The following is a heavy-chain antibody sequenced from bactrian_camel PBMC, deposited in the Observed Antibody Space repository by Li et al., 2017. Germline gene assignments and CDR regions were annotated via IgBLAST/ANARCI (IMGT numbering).Heavy chain of an antibody. CDR3: AKDPQSYHSGGYFSVDFGY. D-gene: IGHD2*01. CDR1: GITFSIYD. Sequence: QLVESGGGLVQPGGSLRISCAPSGITFSIYDMSWVRQAPGKGLEWMSGIFSDGRNAYYADSVKGRFTISRDNAKNTLYLQMNSLKSEDTGLYYCAKDPQSYHSGGYFSVDFGYWGQGTQVTVS. V-gene: IGHV3-2*01. CDR2: IFSDGRNA. J-gene: IGHJ6*01.